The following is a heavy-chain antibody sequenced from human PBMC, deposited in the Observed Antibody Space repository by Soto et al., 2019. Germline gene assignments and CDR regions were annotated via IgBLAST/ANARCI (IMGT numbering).Heavy chain of an antibody. V-gene: IGHV3-30-3*01. CDR2: ISYDGSNK. CDR1: GFTFSSYA. Sequence: EGSLRLSCAASGFTFSSYAMHWVRQAPGKGLEWVAVISYDGSNKYYADSVKGRFTISRDNSKNTLYLQMNSLRAEDTAVYYCARDSDSGSYYCAAFDIWGQGTMVTVSS. J-gene: IGHJ3*02. CDR3: ARDSDSGSYYCAAFDI. D-gene: IGHD1-26*01.